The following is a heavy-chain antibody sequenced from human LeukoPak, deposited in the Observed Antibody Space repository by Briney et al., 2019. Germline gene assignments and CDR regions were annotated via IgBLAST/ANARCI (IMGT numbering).Heavy chain of an antibody. CDR2: IIPIFGTA. Sequence: SVKVSFKASGGTFSIYAISWVRQAPGQGLEWMGGIIPIFGTANYAQEFQGRVTITADESTSTAYMELSSLRSEDTAVYYCARTSYDYVWGSYRLFDYWGQGTLVTVSS. CDR3: ARTSYDYVWGSYRLFDY. V-gene: IGHV1-69*13. CDR1: GGTFSIYA. D-gene: IGHD3-16*02. J-gene: IGHJ4*02.